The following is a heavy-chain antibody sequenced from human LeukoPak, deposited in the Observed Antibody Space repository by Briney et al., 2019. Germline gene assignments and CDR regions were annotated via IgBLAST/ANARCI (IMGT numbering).Heavy chain of an antibody. V-gene: IGHV3-30*03. CDR1: GVTFDDYA. J-gene: IGHJ3*02. D-gene: IGHD3-10*01. CDR3: ASRRITMVRGVTDDAFDI. CDR2: ISYDGSNK. Sequence: GGSLRLSCAASGVTFDDYAMHWVRQAPGKGREWVAVISYDGSNKYYADSVKGRFTISRDNSKTTLYLQMNSLRAEDTAVYYCASRRITMVRGVTDDAFDIWGQGTMVTVSS.